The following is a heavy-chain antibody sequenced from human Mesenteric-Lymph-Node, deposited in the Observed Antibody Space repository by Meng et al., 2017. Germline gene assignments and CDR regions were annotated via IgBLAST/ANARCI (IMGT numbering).Heavy chain of an antibody. J-gene: IGHJ2*01. CDR3: ASLYGDSSVWYLDL. CDR2: IYSSGNT. CDR1: GDSITSGDYS. Sequence: QVQLQESGPGLVKPSTTLSLTCPVAGDSITSGDYSWNWIRQPPGKGLEWIGYIYSSGNTFYNPSLHSRVTMSVDTSKNQFSLRLTSVTAADTAVYYCASLYGDSSVWYLDLWGRGTLVTVSS. V-gene: IGHV4-30-4*01. D-gene: IGHD4-17*01.